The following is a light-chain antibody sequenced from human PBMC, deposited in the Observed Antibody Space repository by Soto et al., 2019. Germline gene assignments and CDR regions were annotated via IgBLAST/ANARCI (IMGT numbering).Light chain of an antibody. J-gene: IGKJ3*01. CDR1: QSVSTY. CDR3: QQRADWPAT. V-gene: IGKV3-11*01. Sequence: EIVLTQSPTTLSLSPGESAILSCRASQSVSTYLAWYQQKPGQAPRLLTFDASNRATGIPARFSGSGSGTDFTLTISSLEPEDLAVYYCQQRADWPATFGPGTKVDIK. CDR2: DAS.